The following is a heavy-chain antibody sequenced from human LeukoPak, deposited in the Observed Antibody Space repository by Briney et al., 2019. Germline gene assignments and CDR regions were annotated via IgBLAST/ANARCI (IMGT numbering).Heavy chain of an antibody. Sequence: GGSLRLSCAASGFTFSGSAMHWVRQASGKGLEWVGRIRSKANSYATAYAASVKGRFTISRDDSKNTAYLQMNSLKTEDTAVYYCARGIGRIGWGQGTMVTVSS. CDR2: IRSKANSYAT. V-gene: IGHV3-73*01. CDR3: ARGIGRIG. D-gene: IGHD1-26*01. J-gene: IGHJ3*01. CDR1: GFTFSGSA.